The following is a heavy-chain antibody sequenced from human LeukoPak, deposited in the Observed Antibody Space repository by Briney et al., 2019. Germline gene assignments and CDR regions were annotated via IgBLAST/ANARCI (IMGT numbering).Heavy chain of an antibody. D-gene: IGHD1-1*01. Sequence: PSETLSLTCTVSGGSISSGSYYWSWIRQPAGKGLEYIGLIFPSGSTNYNPSLKSRLTISVDTSKNQFSLKLSSVTAADTSVYYCARVPGGALNWFDPWGQGTLVTVSS. J-gene: IGHJ5*02. CDR3: ARVPGGALNWFDP. CDR1: GGSISSGSYY. CDR2: IFPSGST. V-gene: IGHV4-61*02.